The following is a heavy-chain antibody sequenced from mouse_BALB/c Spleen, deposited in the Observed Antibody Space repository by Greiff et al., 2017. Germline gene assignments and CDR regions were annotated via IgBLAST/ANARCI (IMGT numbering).Heavy chain of an antibody. CDR3: ARAPPYYGTTRNAMDY. J-gene: IGHJ4*01. D-gene: IGHD2-10*01. CDR2: ISDGGSYT. V-gene: IGHV5-4*02. Sequence: EVKLMESGGGLVKPGGSLKLSCAASGFTFSDYYMYWVRQTPEKRLEWVATISDGGSYTYYPDSVKGRFTISRDNAKNNLYLQMSSLKSEDTAMYYCARAPPYYGTTRNAMDYWGQGTSVTFSS. CDR1: GFTFSDYY.